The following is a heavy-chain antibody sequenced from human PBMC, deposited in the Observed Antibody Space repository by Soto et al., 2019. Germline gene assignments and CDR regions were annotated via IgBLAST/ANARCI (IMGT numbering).Heavy chain of an antibody. Sequence: QVQLQESGPGLVKPSQTLSLTCTVSGGSISSGGYYWSWIRQHPGKGLEWIGYIYYNGDTYYNPSLKSRVSISIDTSKNQFSLRLTSVTAADTAVYYCARSHRDNWGSPDYFDYWGQGTRVTVSS. CDR1: GGSISSGGYY. V-gene: IGHV4-31*03. J-gene: IGHJ4*02. CDR3: ARSHRDNWGSPDYFDY. D-gene: IGHD7-27*01. CDR2: IYYNGDT.